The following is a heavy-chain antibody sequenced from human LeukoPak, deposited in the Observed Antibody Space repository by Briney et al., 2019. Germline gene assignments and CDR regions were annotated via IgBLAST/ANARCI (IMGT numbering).Heavy chain of an antibody. CDR1: GGSISSSHW. D-gene: IGHD2-2*01. CDR2: IYHSGST. J-gene: IGHJ3*02. V-gene: IGHV4-4*02. CDR3: ARDLCSSTSCYRGGDAFDI. Sequence: TSEPLSLTCAVSGGSISSSHWWSWARQPPGTGLEWIGEIYHSGSTNYNPSLKSRFTISVDKSKNQFSLKLSSVTAADTAVYYCARDLCSSTSCYRGGDAFDIWGQGTMVTVSS.